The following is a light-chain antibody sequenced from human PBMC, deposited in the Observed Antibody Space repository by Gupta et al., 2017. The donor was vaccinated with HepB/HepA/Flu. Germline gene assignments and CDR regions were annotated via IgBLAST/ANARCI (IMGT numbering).Light chain of an antibody. J-gene: IGKJ1*01. Sequence: EIVMTQSPATLSVSPGERATLSCRASQSVSSNLAWYQQKPGQAPRLIIYGASTRATDIPNRFSGSGSGKEFILTSRSRQSEDFAVYYWQQDDNPRTFGQGTKVEIK. V-gene: IGKV3-15*01. CDR2: GAS. CDR1: QSVSSN. CDR3: QQDDNPRT.